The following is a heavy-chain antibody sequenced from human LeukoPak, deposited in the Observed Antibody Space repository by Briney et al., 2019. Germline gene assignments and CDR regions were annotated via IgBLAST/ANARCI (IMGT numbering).Heavy chain of an antibody. CDR3: AKSSQWLVRGWFDP. V-gene: IGHV1-2*02. D-gene: IGHD6-19*01. CDR2: INPKTGDT. Sequence: ASVKVSCKASGYTFTGSYMHWVRQAPGQGLQWMGWINPKTGDTKYAQNFQGRVTLTTDTSINTAYMELSSLKSDDTAVYYCAKSSQWLVRGWFDPWGQGTLVTVSS. J-gene: IGHJ5*02. CDR1: GYTFTGSY.